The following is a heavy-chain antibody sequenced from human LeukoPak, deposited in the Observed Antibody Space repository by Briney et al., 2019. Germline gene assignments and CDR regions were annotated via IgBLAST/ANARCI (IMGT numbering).Heavy chain of an antibody. CDR3: AKGAIAARLPWYFDL. J-gene: IGHJ2*01. CDR2: IWYDGSNK. D-gene: IGHD6-6*01. CDR1: GFTFSSYG. Sequence: GRSLRLSCAASGFTFSSYGMHWVRQAPGKGLEWVAVIWYDGSNKYYADSVKGRFTISRDNSKNTLYLQMNSLRAEDTAVYYCAKGAIAARLPWYFDLWGRGTLVTVSS. V-gene: IGHV3-33*06.